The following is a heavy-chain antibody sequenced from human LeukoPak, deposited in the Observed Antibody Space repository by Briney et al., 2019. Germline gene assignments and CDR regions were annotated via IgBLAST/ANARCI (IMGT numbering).Heavy chain of an antibody. J-gene: IGHJ6*02. CDR1: GFTVSSNY. V-gene: IGHV3-53*01. CDR3: ANLGYCTNGVCYVVSDYGMDV. Sequence: PGGSLRLSCAASGFTVSSNYMSWVRQAPGKGLEWVSVIYSGGRTYYADSAKGRFTISRDNSKNTLYLQMNSLRAEDTAVYYCANLGYCTNGVCYVVSDYGMDVWGQGTTVTVSS. D-gene: IGHD2-8*01. CDR2: IYSGGRT.